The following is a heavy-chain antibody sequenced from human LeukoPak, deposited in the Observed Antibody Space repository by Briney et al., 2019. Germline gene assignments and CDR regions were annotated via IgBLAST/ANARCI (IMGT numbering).Heavy chain of an antibody. CDR2: IFYSGTT. V-gene: IGHV4-59*06. D-gene: IGHD3-10*01. CDR3: TRTRSLWFGEFEDY. J-gene: IGHJ4*02. CDR1: GGSISSYY. Sequence: PSEALSLTCTVSGGSISSYYWNWIRQPPGKGLEWIGYIFYSGTTFYNPSLRSRLTFSLDTSKNHFSLKLTSVTAADTALYYCTRTRSLWFGEFEDYWGQGTLVSVSS.